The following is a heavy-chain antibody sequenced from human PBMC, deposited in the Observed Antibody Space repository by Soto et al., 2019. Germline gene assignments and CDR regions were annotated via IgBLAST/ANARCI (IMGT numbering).Heavy chain of an antibody. CDR2: INAGNGNT. V-gene: IGHV1-3*01. CDR3: ASEEYSSSSGQPNWFDP. Sequence: GASVKVSCKASGYTFASYAMHWVRQAPGQRLEWMGWINAGNGNTKYSQKFQGRVTITRDTSASTAYMELSSLRSEDTAVYYCASEEYSSSSGQPNWFDPWGQGTLVTVSS. CDR1: GYTFASYA. D-gene: IGHD6-6*01. J-gene: IGHJ5*02.